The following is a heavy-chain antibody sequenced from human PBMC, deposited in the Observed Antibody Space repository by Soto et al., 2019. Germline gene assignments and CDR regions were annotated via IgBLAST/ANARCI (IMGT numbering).Heavy chain of an antibody. Sequence: GGSLRLSCAASGFTFDDYAMHWVLQAPGKGLEWVSGISWNSGSIGYADSVKGRFTISRDNAKKSLYLQMNSLRAEDTALYYCAKDMGGSGSPDYYYYGMDVWGQGTTVTVSS. V-gene: IGHV3-9*01. CDR1: GFTFDDYA. J-gene: IGHJ6*02. D-gene: IGHD3-10*01. CDR2: ISWNSGSI. CDR3: AKDMGGSGSPDYYYYGMDV.